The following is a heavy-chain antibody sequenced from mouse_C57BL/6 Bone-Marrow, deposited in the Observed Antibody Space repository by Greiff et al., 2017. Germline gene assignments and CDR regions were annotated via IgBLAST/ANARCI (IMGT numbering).Heavy chain of an antibody. CDR2: IDPENGDT. Sequence: EVQLQESGAELVRPGASVKLSCTASGFNIKDDYMHWVKQRPEQGLEWIGWIDPENGDTEYASKFQGKATITADKSSNTAYLQLSSLTSEDTAVYYCTTHYYGDNDYALDYWGQGTAVTVSS. V-gene: IGHV14-4*01. CDR1: GFNIKDDY. CDR3: TTHYYGDNDYALDY. J-gene: IGHJ4*01. D-gene: IGHD1-2*01.